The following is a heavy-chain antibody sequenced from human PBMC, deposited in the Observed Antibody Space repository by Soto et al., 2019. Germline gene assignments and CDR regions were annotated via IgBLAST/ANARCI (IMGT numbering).Heavy chain of an antibody. J-gene: IGHJ6*02. Sequence: QVQLVQSGAEVKKPGSSVKVSCKASGGTVSSYAISWVRQAPGQGLEWMGGIISIFGTSNYAQKFQYRLTITADASTGTATVELSSLRSDDTAVYYCARLGIVAVAAAKPTAYYYGMDVWGQGTTVTVSS. CDR1: GGTVSSYA. CDR3: ARLGIVAVAAAKPTAYYYGMDV. CDR2: IISIFGTS. D-gene: IGHD2-2*02. V-gene: IGHV1-69*01.